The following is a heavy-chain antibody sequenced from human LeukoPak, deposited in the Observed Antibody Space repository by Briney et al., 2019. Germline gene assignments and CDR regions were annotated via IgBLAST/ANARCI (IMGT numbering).Heavy chain of an antibody. CDR2: ISWDGGST. V-gene: IGHV3-43*01. Sequence: GGSLRLSCGASGFTFDDYAMHWVRQAPGKGLEWVSLISWDGGSTYHADSVKGRFTISRDNSKNSLYLQMNSLRTEDTALYYCAKDISSSTDYYYMDVWGKGTTVTVSS. CDR1: GFTFDDYA. CDR3: AKDISSSTDYYYMDV. J-gene: IGHJ6*03. D-gene: IGHD6-6*01.